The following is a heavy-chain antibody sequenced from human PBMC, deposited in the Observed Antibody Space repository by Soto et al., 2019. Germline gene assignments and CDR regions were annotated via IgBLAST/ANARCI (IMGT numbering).Heavy chain of an antibody. D-gene: IGHD2-21*02. CDR2: MYNTGST. CDR1: VGSISRYY. V-gene: IGHV4-59*01. Sequence: SETMSLTCTVSVGSISRYYWSWIRQPPGKGLEWIGYMYNTGSTVYNPSFKSRVTISVDTSKNQFSLKLNSVTAADTAVYYCARDLWGYCGTDCYPLDVWGQGTTVTVS. CDR3: ARDLWGYCGTDCYPLDV. J-gene: IGHJ6*02.